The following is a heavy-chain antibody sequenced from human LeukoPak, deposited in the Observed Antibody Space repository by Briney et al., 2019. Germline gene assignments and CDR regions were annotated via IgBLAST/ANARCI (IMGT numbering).Heavy chain of an antibody. J-gene: IGHJ4*02. D-gene: IGHD6-13*01. Sequence: GGSLRLSCAASGFTFSSYWMHWVRQAPGKGLVWVSRINSDGSSTSYADSVKGRFTISRDNAKNSLYLQMNSLRAEDTAVYYCARGTRSIAAAENIDYWGQGTLVTVSS. V-gene: IGHV3-74*01. CDR1: GFTFSSYW. CDR2: INSDGSST. CDR3: ARGTRSIAAAENIDY.